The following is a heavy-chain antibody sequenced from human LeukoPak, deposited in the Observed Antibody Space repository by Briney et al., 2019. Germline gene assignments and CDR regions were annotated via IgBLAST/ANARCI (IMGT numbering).Heavy chain of an antibody. CDR3: ARNHYDFWSGYGTWFDP. CDR2: INHSGST. D-gene: IGHD3-3*01. Sequence: PSETLSLTCAVYGGSFSGYYWSWIRQPPGKGLEWIGEINHSGSTNYNPSLKSRVTISVDTSKNQFSLKLSSVTAADTAVYYCARNHYDFWSGYGTWFDPWGQGTLVTVSS. V-gene: IGHV4-34*01. J-gene: IGHJ5*02. CDR1: GGSFSGYY.